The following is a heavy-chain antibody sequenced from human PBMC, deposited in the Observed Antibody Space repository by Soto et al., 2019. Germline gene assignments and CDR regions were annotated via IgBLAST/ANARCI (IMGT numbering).Heavy chain of an antibody. J-gene: IGHJ4*02. D-gene: IGHD2-15*01. CDR2: IFHSGRT. CDR1: GGSITNSYYY. CDR3: ARWVEVSLDYFDS. Sequence: QVQLQESGPGLVEPSQTLSLTCTVSGGSITNSYYYWSWVRQNPGKGLEGIGHIFHSGRTYYNPSLTGRISILVDTSMNQFSLNLNSVTAADTAVYYCARWVEVSLDYFDSWGQGIPVTVSS. V-gene: IGHV4-31*03.